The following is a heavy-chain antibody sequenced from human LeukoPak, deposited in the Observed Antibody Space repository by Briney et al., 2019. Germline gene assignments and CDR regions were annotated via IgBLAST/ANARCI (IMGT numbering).Heavy chain of an antibody. D-gene: IGHD2-15*01. CDR3: GSCSEYSDYYYYYMDV. CDR1: GGTFSSYA. CDR2: IIPIFGTA. J-gene: IGHJ6*03. Sequence: ASVKVSCKASGGTFSSYAISWVRQAPGQGLEWMGGIIPIFGTANYAQKFQGRVTITADESTSTAYMELSSLRSEDTAVYYCGSCSEYSDYYYYYMDVWGKGTTVTVSS. V-gene: IGHV1-69*13.